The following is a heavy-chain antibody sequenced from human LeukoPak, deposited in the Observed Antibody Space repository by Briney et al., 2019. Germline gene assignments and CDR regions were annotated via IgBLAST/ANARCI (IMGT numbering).Heavy chain of an antibody. Sequence: GGSLRLSCAASGFTFSNYGMNWVRQAPGKGLEWISYISSSSSLIYYADSVKGRFTISRDNAKNSLYLQMNSLRYEDTALYYCARGGYDRAYYYYGMDVWGQGTTVTVSS. D-gene: IGHD5-18*01. CDR2: ISSSSSLI. CDR3: ARGGYDRAYYYYGMDV. CDR1: GFTFSNYG. J-gene: IGHJ6*02. V-gene: IGHV3-48*02.